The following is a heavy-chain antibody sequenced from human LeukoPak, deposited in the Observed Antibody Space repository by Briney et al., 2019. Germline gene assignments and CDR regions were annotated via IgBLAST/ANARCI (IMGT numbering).Heavy chain of an antibody. D-gene: IGHD1-14*01. CDR3: ARGITRGVDY. CDR2: MSPSSGNT. J-gene: IGHJ4*02. V-gene: IGHV1-8*01. Sequence: ASVKVSCKASGYTFTSYDINWVRQATGQGLEWLGWMSPSSGNTGYAQKFQGRVTMTRDTSITTAYMELSSLTFDDTAVYYCARGITRGVDYWGQGTLVTVSS. CDR1: GYTFTSYD.